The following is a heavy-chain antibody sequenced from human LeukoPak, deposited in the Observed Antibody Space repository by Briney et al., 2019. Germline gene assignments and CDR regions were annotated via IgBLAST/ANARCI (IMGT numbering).Heavy chain of an antibody. CDR1: GGSISSGGYS. J-gene: IGHJ4*02. D-gene: IGHD4-17*01. CDR3: AREKSGDSYYFDY. CDR2: IYHSGST. Sequence: SETLSLTCTVSGGSISSGGYSWSWIRQPPGKGLEWIGYIYHSGSTYYNPSLKSRVTISVGRSKNQFSLKLSSVTAADTAVYYCAREKSGDSYYFDYWGQGTLVTVSS. V-gene: IGHV4-30-2*01.